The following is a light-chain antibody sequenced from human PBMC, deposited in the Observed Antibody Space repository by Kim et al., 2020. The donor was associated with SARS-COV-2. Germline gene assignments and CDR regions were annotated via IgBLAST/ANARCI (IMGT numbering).Light chain of an antibody. J-gene: IGLJ2*01. CDR1: KLGEKY. CDR3: QAWDSSTVV. Sequence: SGSPGQTATNKLSAEKLGEKYASWYQERPGQSPILVIFQDNKRPSGIPERFSGSNSGNTATLTISGTQTMDEADYYCQAWDSSTVVFGGGTQLTVL. CDR2: QDN. V-gene: IGLV3-1*01.